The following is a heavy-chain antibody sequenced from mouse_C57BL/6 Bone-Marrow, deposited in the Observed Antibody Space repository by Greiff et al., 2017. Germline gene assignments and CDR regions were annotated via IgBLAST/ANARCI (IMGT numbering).Heavy chain of an antibody. J-gene: IGHJ2*01. CDR2: IDPENGGT. Sequence: EVQLQQSGAELVRPGASVKLSCTASGFNIKDDYMHWVKQRPEQGLEWIGWIDPENGGTEYASKFKGKATLTVDTSSNTAYLQLSSLTSEDSAVYYCTAGSSYDFDYWGQGTTLTVSS. D-gene: IGHD1-1*01. CDR3: TAGSSYDFDY. V-gene: IGHV14-4*01. CDR1: GFNIKDDY.